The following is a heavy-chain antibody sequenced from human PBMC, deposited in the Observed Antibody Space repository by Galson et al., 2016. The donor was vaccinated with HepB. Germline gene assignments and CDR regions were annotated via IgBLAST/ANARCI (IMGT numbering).Heavy chain of an antibody. D-gene: IGHD3-22*01. CDR3: GRDSSGYYVGSWFDP. V-gene: IGHV3-72*01. CDR2: TRNKAKSYSR. Sequence: SLRLSCAASGFIFSDHYMEWVRQAAGKGLEWVGRTRNKAKSYSRAYAASVKGRFTISRDNSKNTLYLQMNSLRAEDTAVYYCGRDSSGYYVGSWFDPWGQGTLVTVSS. J-gene: IGHJ5*02. CDR1: GFIFSDHY.